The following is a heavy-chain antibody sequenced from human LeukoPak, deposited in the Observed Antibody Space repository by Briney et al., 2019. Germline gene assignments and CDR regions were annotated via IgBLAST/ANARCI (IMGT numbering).Heavy chain of an antibody. CDR1: GGSFSSSSFY. Sequence: SETLSLTCTVSGGSFSSSSFYWSWIRQPAGKGLEWIGRIYTSGSSNYNPSLKSRLTMSVDTSKNQFSLKMSSVTAADTALYYCARGNSSSWPLDYWGQGTLVTVSS. CDR2: IYTSGSS. J-gene: IGHJ4*02. D-gene: IGHD6-13*01. CDR3: ARGNSSSWPLDY. V-gene: IGHV4-61*02.